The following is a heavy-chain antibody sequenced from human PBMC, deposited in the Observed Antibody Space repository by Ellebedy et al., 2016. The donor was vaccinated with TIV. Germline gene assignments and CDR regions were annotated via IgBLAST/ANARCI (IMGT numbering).Heavy chain of an antibody. CDR2: LYYSDNGST. CDR3: ARHIVVPTPGFEH. J-gene: IGHJ4*02. V-gene: IGHV4-59*08. Sequence: SETLSLTCTVSGGSISGYYWSLVRQPPGKGLEWIGYLYYSDNGSTNYKPSLKSRVTISVDTSKNQISLKLSSVTAADTAVYYCARHIVVPTPGFEHWGQGTLVTVSS. D-gene: IGHD1-26*01. CDR1: GGSISGYY.